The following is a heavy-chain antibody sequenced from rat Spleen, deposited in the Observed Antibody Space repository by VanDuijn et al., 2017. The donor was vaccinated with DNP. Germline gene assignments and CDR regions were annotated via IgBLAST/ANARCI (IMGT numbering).Heavy chain of an antibody. CDR1: GFTFSNYD. CDR2: ISYDGSST. CDR3: ARRTIAASFDY. Sequence: EVQLVESGGGLVQPGRSMKLSCAASGFTFSNYDMAWVRQAPKKGLEWVATISYDGSSTYYRDSVKGRFTISRDNAKSTLYLQRDSLRSEDTATYYCARRTIAASFDYWGQGVMVTVSS. D-gene: IGHD1-2*01. V-gene: IGHV5-7*01. J-gene: IGHJ2*01.